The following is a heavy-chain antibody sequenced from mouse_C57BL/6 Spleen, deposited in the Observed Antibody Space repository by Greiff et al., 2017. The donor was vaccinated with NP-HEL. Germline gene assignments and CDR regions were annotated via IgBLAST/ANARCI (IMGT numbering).Heavy chain of an antibody. V-gene: IGHV1-22*01. D-gene: IGHD1-1*01. Sequence: EVQVVESGPELVKPGASVKMSCRASGYTFTDYNMHWVKQSHGKSLEWIGYINPNNGGTSYNQKFKGKATLTVNKSSSTAYMELRSLTSEDSAVYYCARERRSAWYYFDYWGQGTTLTVSS. CDR2: INPNNGGT. CDR3: ARERRSAWYYFDY. CDR1: GYTFTDYN. J-gene: IGHJ2*01.